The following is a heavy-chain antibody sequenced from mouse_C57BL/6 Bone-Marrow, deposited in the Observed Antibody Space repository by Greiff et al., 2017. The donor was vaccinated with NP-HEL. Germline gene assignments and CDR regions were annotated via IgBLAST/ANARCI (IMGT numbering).Heavy chain of an antibody. V-gene: IGHV1-54*01. J-gene: IGHJ4*01. CDR2: INPGSGGT. D-gene: IGHD2-5*01. Sequence: VQLQQSGAELVRPGTSVKVSCKASGYAFTNYLIEWVKQRPGQGLEWIGVINPGSGGTNYNEKFKGKATLTADKSSSTAYMQLSSLTSEDSAVYFRARCPTYSNFSMDYWGQGTSVTVSS. CDR1: GYAFTNYL. CDR3: ARCPTYSNFSMDY.